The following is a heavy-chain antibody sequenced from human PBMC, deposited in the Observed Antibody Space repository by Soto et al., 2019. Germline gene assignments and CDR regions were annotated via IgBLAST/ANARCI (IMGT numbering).Heavy chain of an antibody. J-gene: IGHJ4*02. CDR2: ISGHNGNT. CDR1: GYSFTSYG. Sequence: QVQLVQSGAEVKKPGASVKVSCKASGYSFTSYGISWVRQAPGQGPEWMGWISGHNGNTNHPQSLQGRVTLTTDTSRNTAYMELRSLRSDDTAVYYCARHLFHYYDDTVYYYFDYWGQGTLVTGSS. V-gene: IGHV1-18*04. CDR3: ARHLFHYYDDTVYYYFDY. D-gene: IGHD3-22*01.